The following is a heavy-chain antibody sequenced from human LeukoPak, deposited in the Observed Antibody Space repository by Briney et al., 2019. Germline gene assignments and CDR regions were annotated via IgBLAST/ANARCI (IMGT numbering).Heavy chain of an antibody. CDR3: AHYHLTYFDY. CDR1: GFSLTTTTAA. CDR2: IYWDDDK. J-gene: IGHJ4*02. Sequence: SGPSLVKPTQTLTLTCTLSGFSLTTTTAAVGWIRQPPGRALEWLALIYWDDDKRYSPSLKSRLTITKDTSKNQVVLSMTNMDPVDTATYYCAHYHLTYFDYWGQGTLVTVSS. V-gene: IGHV2-5*02. D-gene: IGHD1-14*01.